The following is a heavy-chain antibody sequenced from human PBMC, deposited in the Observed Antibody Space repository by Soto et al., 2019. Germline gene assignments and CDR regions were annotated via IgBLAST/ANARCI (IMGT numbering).Heavy chain of an antibody. CDR3: ARGRSLLWFGESIHLDY. CDR1: GDSVSSNSAA. D-gene: IGHD3-10*01. J-gene: IGHJ4*02. V-gene: IGHV6-1*01. CDR2: TYYRSKWYN. Sequence: SETLSLTCAISGDSVSSNSAAWNWIRQSPSRGLEWLGRTYYRSKWYNDYAVSVKSRITINPDTSKNQFSLQLNSVTPEDTAVYYCARGRSLLWFGESIHLDYWGQGTLVTVSS.